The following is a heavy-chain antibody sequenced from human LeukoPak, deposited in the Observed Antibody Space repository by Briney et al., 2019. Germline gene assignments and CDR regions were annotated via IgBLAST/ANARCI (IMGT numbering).Heavy chain of an antibody. CDR2: IYYSGST. Sequence: PSETLSLTCTVSGGSISSSYWSWIRQPPGKGLEWIRYIYYSGSTNYNPSLKSRVTISVDTSKNQFSLNLSSVTATDTAVYYCARTETTYYFDYWGQGTLATVSS. J-gene: IGHJ4*02. CDR1: GGSISSSY. D-gene: IGHD1-1*01. V-gene: IGHV4-59*01. CDR3: ARTETTYYFDY.